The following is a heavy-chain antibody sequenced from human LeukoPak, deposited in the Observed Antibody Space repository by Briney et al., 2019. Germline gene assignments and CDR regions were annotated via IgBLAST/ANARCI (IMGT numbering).Heavy chain of an antibody. V-gene: IGHV4-39*01. D-gene: IGHD6-13*01. CDR3: ARRLAGTEDY. CDR2: IYYSGST. CDR1: GGSISSSSYY. J-gene: IGHJ4*02. Sequence: VKPSETLSLTCTVSGGSISSSSYYWGWIRQPPGKGREWIGSIYYSGSTYYNPSLKSRVTISVDTSNNQFSLKLTSVTAADTAVDYCARRLAGTEDYWGQGTLVTVSS.